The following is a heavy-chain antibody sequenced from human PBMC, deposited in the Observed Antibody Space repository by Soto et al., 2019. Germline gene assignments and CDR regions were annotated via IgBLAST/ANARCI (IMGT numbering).Heavy chain of an antibody. V-gene: IGHV3-74*01. Sequence: RGGSRIRSCAVSGCTCATHRMHWVRQAPWKGLEWVSRMNIDGRTTDYADSVKGRFNVSRDNAKNTLYLQMKSLRAEDTAVYYCATAEVDYWAPGTLVTVSS. CDR1: GCTCATHR. CDR2: MNIDGRTT. J-gene: IGHJ4*02. CDR3: ATAEVDY.